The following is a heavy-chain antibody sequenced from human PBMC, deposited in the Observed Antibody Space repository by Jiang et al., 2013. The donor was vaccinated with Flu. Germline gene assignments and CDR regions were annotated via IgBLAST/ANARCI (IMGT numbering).Heavy chain of an antibody. CDR3: AGSYDSSGYQDYYYYYYMDV. D-gene: IGHD3-22*01. V-gene: IGHV4-30-4*01. Sequence: VSGGSISSGDYYWSWIRQPPGKGLEWIGYIYYSGSTYYNPSLKSRVTISVDTSKNQFSLKLSSVTAADTAVYYCAGSYDSSGYQDYYYYYYMDVWGKGTTVTVSS. CDR1: GGSISSGDYY. J-gene: IGHJ6*03. CDR2: IYYSGST.